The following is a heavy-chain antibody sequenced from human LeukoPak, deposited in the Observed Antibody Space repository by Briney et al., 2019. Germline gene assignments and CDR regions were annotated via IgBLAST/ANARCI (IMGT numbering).Heavy chain of an antibody. D-gene: IGHD6-13*01. V-gene: IGHV5-51*01. J-gene: IGHJ4*02. CDR1: GYSFTSYW. CDR2: IYPSDSDT. Sequence: GESLKISCKGSGYSFTSYWIVWVRQMAGKGLEWTGIIYPSDSDTRYSPSFQGQVTISADKSISTAYLQWSSLKASDTAMYYCARQAYSSSWYWWGQGTLVTVSS. CDR3: ARQAYSSSWYW.